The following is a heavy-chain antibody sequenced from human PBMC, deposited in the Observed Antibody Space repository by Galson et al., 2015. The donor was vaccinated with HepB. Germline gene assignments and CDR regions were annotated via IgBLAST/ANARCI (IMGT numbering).Heavy chain of an antibody. Sequence: SVKVSCKASGYTFTSYGISWVRQAPGQGLEWMGWISAYNGNTNYAQKLQGRVTMTTDTSTSTAYMELRSLRSDDTAVYYCARLSSGIRYFDWLPRYYFDYWGQGTLVTVSS. D-gene: IGHD3-9*01. V-gene: IGHV1-18*01. CDR3: ARLSSGIRYFDWLPRYYFDY. J-gene: IGHJ4*02. CDR1: GYTFTSYG. CDR2: ISAYNGNT.